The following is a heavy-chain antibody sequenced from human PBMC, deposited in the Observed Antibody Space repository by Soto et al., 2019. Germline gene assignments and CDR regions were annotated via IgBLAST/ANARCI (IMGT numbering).Heavy chain of an antibody. J-gene: IGHJ4*02. Sequence: EVQLLESGGGLVQPGGSLRLSCAASGFTFSSYAMSWVRQAPGKGLEWVSAISGSGGSTYYADSVKGRFTISRDNSKNTLYLQINSLRAEDTAVYYCAKDLSITMIVVVIANDYWGQGTLVTVSS. D-gene: IGHD3-22*01. CDR3: AKDLSITMIVVVIANDY. CDR1: GFTFSSYA. V-gene: IGHV3-23*01. CDR2: ISGSGGST.